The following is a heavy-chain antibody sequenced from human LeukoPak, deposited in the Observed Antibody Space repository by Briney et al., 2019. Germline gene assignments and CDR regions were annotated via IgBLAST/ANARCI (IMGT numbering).Heavy chain of an antibody. V-gene: IGHV1-18*01. Sequence: ASVKVSCKASGGTFSSYAISWVRQAPGQGLEWMGWISAYNGNTNYAQKLQGRVTMTTDTSTSTAYMELRSLRSDDTAVYYCAREDGDDIDFDYWGQGTLVTVSS. CDR2: ISAYNGNT. J-gene: IGHJ4*02. D-gene: IGHD3-9*01. CDR1: GGTFSSYA. CDR3: AREDGDDIDFDY.